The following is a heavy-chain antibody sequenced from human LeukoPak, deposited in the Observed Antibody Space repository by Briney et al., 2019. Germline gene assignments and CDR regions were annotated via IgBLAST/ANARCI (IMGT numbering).Heavy chain of an antibody. V-gene: IGHV4-34*01. J-gene: IGHJ4*02. CDR2: INHGGST. CDR1: GGSISSYY. D-gene: IGHD6-6*01. CDR3: ARGYSSSPRLFRY. Sequence: SETLSLTCTVSGGSISSYYWSWIRQPPGKGLEWIGEINHGGSTNYNPSLKSRVTISVDTSKNQFSLKLSSVTAADTAVYYCARGYSSSPRLFRYWGQGTLVTVSS.